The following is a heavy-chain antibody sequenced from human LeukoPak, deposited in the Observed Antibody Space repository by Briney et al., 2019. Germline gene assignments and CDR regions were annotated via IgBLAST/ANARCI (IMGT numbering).Heavy chain of an antibody. CDR3: ARHRSGWLQSSFDY. CDR2: IYYSGSS. V-gene: IGHV4-39*01. CDR1: GYSISSSSSY. J-gene: IGHJ4*02. D-gene: IGHD5-24*01. Sequence: PSDTLSLTCAVSGYSISSSSSYWGWIRRPPGKGLEWIGSIYYSGSSFDNPALKSRVTISVDTSKNQFSLKLSSVTAADTAVYYCARHRSGWLQSSFDYWGQGTLVTVSS.